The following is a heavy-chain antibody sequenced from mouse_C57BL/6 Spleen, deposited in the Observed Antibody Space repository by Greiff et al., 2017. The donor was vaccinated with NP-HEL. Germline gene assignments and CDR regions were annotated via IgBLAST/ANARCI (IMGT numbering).Heavy chain of an antibody. CDR3: ARWDYYGGTWYFDV. J-gene: IGHJ1*03. V-gene: IGHV1-64*01. CDR1: GYTFTSYW. Sequence: QVQLQQPGAELVKPGASVKLSCKASGYTFTSYWMHWVKQRPGQGLEWIGMIHPNSGSTNYNEKFKSKATLTVDKSSSTAYMHLSSLTSEDSAVYYWARWDYYGGTWYFDVWGTGTTVTVSS. CDR2: IHPNSGST. D-gene: IGHD1-1*01.